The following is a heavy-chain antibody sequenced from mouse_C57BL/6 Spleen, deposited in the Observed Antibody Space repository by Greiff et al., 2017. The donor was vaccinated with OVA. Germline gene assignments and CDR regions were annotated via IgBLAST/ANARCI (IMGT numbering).Heavy chain of an antibody. D-gene: IGHD2-3*01. CDR1: GYAFTNYL. Sequence: VQLQQSGAELVRPGTSVKVSCKASGYAFTNYLIEWVKQRPGQGLEWIGVINPGSGGTNYNEKFKGKATLTADKSSSTAYMQLSSLTSEDSAVYFCARSGIYDDAMDYGGQGTSVTVSS. J-gene: IGHJ4*01. CDR2: INPGSGGT. CDR3: ARSGIYDDAMDY. V-gene: IGHV1-54*01.